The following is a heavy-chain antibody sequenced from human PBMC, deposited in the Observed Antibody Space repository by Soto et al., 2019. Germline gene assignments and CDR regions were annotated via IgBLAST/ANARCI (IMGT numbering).Heavy chain of an antibody. CDR1: GYTFTSYA. Sequence: ASVKVSCKASGYTFTSYAMHWVRQAPGLRLEWMGWINAGNGNTKYSQKFQGRVTITRDTPASTAYMELSILRSEDTAVYYCARVGRYIVVVPAAILPHYYGMDVWGQGTTVTVSS. CDR2: INAGNGNT. J-gene: IGHJ6*02. D-gene: IGHD2-2*02. V-gene: IGHV1-3*01. CDR3: ARVGRYIVVVPAAILPHYYGMDV.